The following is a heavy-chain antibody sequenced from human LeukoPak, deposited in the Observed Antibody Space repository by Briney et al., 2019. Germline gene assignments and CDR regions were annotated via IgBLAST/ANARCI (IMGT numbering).Heavy chain of an antibody. J-gene: IGHJ6*02. V-gene: IGHV3-7*01. D-gene: IGHD3-16*02. CDR3: ARETPSKYDYVWGSYRPDNYYYYGMDV. Sequence: GGSLRLSCAASGFTFSSYWMSWVRQAPGKGLEWVANIKRDGSEKYYVDSVKGRFTISRDNAENSLYLQMNSLRAEDTAVYYCARETPSKYDYVWGSYRPDNYYYYGMDVWGQGTTVTVSS. CDR2: IKRDGSEK. CDR1: GFTFSSYW.